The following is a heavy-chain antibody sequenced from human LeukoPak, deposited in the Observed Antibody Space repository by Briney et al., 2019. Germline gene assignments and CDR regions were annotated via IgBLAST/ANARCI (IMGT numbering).Heavy chain of an antibody. CDR3: ASSGSYRFDY. V-gene: IGHV3-11*04. J-gene: IGHJ4*02. CDR1: GFTVSNNY. CDR2: ITASGTAM. D-gene: IGHD1-26*01. Sequence: PGGSLRLSCVVSGFTVSNNYMSWVRQAPRKGLEWVSHITASGTAMFYADSVKGRFTISRDNAKNSLYLQMNSLRDEDTAVYYCASSGSYRFDYWGQGTLVTVSS.